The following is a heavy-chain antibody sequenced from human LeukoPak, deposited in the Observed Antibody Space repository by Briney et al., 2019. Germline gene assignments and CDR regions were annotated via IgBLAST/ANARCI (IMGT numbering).Heavy chain of an antibody. V-gene: IGHV4-38-2*02. CDR3: ARDVIRYFDWLDWFDP. Sequence: SETLSLTCTVSGYSFSSDYYWGWIRQPPGKGLEWIGSIYHSGSTSYNPSLKSRVTISVDTSKNQFSLKLSSVTAADTAVYYCARDVIRYFDWLDWFDPWGQGTLVTVSS. D-gene: IGHD3-9*01. CDR2: IYHSGST. J-gene: IGHJ5*02. CDR1: GYSFSSDYY.